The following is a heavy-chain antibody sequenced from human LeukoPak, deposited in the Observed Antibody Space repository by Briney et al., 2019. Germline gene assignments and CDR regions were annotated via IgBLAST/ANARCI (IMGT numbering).Heavy chain of an antibody. V-gene: IGHV3-23*01. Sequence: GGSLRLSCAASEFTFSKFPMGWVSQAPGRGLEWVSAISASGDVTFHADSVRGRFTISRDNSKSTLFLQMNDLRVEDTAKFYCAKSLFTSATGTGRAFHIWGQGTMVSVSS. D-gene: IGHD1-1*01. CDR3: AKSLFTSATGTGRAFHI. CDR1: EFTFSKFP. J-gene: IGHJ3*02. CDR2: ISASGDVT.